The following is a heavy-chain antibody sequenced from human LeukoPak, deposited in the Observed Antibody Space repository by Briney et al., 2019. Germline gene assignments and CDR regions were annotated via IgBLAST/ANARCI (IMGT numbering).Heavy chain of an antibody. CDR3: ARVAKERVGGVYYFDY. J-gene: IGHJ4*02. CDR1: GFTFSDYD. D-gene: IGHD1-1*01. V-gene: IGHV3-13*01. CDR2: IGTAGDT. Sequence: GGSLRLSCAASGFTFSDYDMHWVRQATGKGLEWVSAIGTAGDTYYTGSVKGRSTISRENAKNSLYLQMNSLRAGDTAVYYCARVAKERVGGVYYFDYWGQGTLVTVSS.